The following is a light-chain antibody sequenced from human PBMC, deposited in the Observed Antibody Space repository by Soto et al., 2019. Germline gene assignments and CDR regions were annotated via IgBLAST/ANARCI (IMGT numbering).Light chain of an antibody. V-gene: IGLV3-21*02. CDR2: DDS. CDR3: QVWDTSGDPNDV. J-gene: IGLJ1*01. Sequence: SYELTQPPSVSVAPGQTARITCGGDNIGTKNVHWYQQKPGQAPVLVVYDDSDRPSGIPERFSGSNSGLTATLTISGVEVGDEADYYCQVWDTSGDPNDVFGTGTKLTVL. CDR1: NIGTKN.